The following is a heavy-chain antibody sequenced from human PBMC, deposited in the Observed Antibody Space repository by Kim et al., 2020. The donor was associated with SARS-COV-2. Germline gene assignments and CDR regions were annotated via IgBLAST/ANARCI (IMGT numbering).Heavy chain of an antibody. CDR2: IIPILGIA. J-gene: IGHJ6*02. CDR3: ARDWVTVTTKNDTYYYYYYGMDV. V-gene: IGHV1-69*04. CDR1: GGTFSSYV. D-gene: IGHD4-17*01. Sequence: SVKVSCKASGGTFSSYVISWVRQAPGQGLEWMGRIIPILGIANYAQKFQGRFTITADKSTSTAYMELSSLRSEDTAVYYCARDWVTVTTKNDTYYYYYYGMDVWGQGNTVTVSS.